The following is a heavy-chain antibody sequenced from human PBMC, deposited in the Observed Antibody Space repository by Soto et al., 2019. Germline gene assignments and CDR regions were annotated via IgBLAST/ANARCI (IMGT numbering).Heavy chain of an antibody. Sequence: GGSLRLSCAASGFTFSSYSMNWVRQAPGKGLEWVSSISSSSSYIYYADSVQGRFTISRDNAKNSLYLQMNSLRAEDTAVYYCARVSSAGWCMLSGLCEVVNYGMDVWGQGTTVTVSS. V-gene: IGHV3-21*01. CDR3: ARVSSAGWCMLSGLCEVVNYGMDV. CDR2: ISSSSSYI. CDR1: GFTFSSYS. D-gene: IGHD2-8*01. J-gene: IGHJ6*02.